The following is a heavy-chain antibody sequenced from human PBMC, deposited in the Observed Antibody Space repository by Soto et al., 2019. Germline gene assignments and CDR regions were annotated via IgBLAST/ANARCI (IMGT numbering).Heavy chain of an antibody. V-gene: IGHV4-39*01. J-gene: IGHJ4*01. CDR3: NRLQVAVPHY. Sequence: QLQLQESGPGLVMPSETLSLTCTVSGDSISGSPYFWGWIRQPPGKSMEWIGRVFYDGYTLYTPSHKSRVTISVDTCKNQFSLKMTSVAVADTATYCCNRLQVAVPHYWGHGTRVTVS. CDR1: GDSISGSPYF. CDR2: VFYDGYT. D-gene: IGHD6-19*01.